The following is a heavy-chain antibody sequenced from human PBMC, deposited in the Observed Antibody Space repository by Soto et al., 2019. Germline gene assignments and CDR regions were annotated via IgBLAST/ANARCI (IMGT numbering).Heavy chain of an antibody. CDR3: ARDRRDGYNTFDY. D-gene: IGHD5-12*01. CDR2: ISPSDGST. CDR1: GYTFTSYE. Sequence: ASVKVSCKASGYTFTSYEMYWVRQAPGQGLEWMGIISPSDGSTTYAQKFQGRVTMTRDTSTSTVYMELSSLRSEDTAVYYCARDRRDGYNTFDYWGQGTPVTVSS. V-gene: IGHV1-46*01. J-gene: IGHJ4*02.